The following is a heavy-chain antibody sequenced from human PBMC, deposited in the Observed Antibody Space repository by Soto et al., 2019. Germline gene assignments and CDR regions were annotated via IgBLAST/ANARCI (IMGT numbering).Heavy chain of an antibody. V-gene: IGHV4-34*01. J-gene: IGHJ4*02. CDR1: GGSFSGYY. CDR3: ARVYGSGSYFNDY. Sequence: SETLSLTCAVYGGSFSGYYWIWIRQPPGKGLEWIGEINHSGSTNYNPSLKSRVTISVDTSKNQFSLKLSSVTAADTAVYYCARVYGSGSYFNDYWGQGTLVTVSS. D-gene: IGHD3-10*01. CDR2: INHSGST.